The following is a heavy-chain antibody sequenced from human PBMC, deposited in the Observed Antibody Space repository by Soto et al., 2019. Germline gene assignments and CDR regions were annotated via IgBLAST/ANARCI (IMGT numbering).Heavy chain of an antibody. Sequence: QITLKESGPTLVNPTQPLTLTCAFTGFSLSSRHVAVGWIRQPPGKAPEWLALIYWDGDEHYSPSLKSRLTLTTDTSKNQVILTMADMDPEATATYFCAHGSGWLFDYWGQGTLVTVSS. V-gene: IGHV2-5*02. D-gene: IGHD6-19*01. CDR3: AHGSGWLFDY. CDR1: GFSLSSRHVA. CDR2: IYWDGDE. J-gene: IGHJ4*02.